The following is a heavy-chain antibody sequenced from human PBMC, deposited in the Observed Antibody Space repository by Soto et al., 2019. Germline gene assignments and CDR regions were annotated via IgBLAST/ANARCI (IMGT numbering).Heavy chain of an antibody. CDR2: FDPEDGET. J-gene: IGHJ4*02. CDR3: ATERCYYDSSGYCPFDY. CDR1: GYTLTELS. D-gene: IGHD3-22*01. Sequence: VSCKVSGYTLTELSMHWVRQAPGKGLEWMGGFDPEDGETIYAQKFQGRVTMTEDTSTDTANMELSSLRSEDTAVYYCATERCYYDSSGYCPFDYWGQGTLVTVSS. V-gene: IGHV1-24*01.